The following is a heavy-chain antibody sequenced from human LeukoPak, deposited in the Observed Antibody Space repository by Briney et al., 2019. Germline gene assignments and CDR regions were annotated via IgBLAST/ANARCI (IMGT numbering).Heavy chain of an antibody. D-gene: IGHD4-17*01. CDR3: VNSRMTTVTAFDY. CDR2: ISSNGGDT. J-gene: IGHJ4*02. Sequence: PGGSLRLSCSASGFTFSSYAMHWVRQAPGKGLEFVSTISSNGGDTYYADSVKGRFTISRDNSKNTLYLQMSSPRAEDTAVYYCVNSRMTTVTAFDYWGQGTLVTVSS. CDR1: GFTFSSYA. V-gene: IGHV3-64D*06.